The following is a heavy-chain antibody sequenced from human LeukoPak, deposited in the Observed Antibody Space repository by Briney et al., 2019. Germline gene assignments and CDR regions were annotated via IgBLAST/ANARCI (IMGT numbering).Heavy chain of an antibody. CDR2: IKEDGSEK. D-gene: IGHD3-22*01. CDR1: GFTFSSYA. CDR3: ARSRSGYYEDY. Sequence: GGSLRLSCAASGFTFSSYAMSWVRQAPGKGLEWVANIKEDGSEKYYVDSVKGRFTISRDNAKNSLSLQVNSLSAEDTAVYYCARSRSGYYEDYWGQGTLVTVSS. J-gene: IGHJ4*02. V-gene: IGHV3-7*01.